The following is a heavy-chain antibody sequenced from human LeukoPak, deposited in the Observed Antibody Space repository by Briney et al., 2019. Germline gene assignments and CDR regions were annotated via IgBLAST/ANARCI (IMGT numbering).Heavy chain of an antibody. Sequence: ETLSLTCAVYGGSFSGYYWSWIRQPPGKGLEWVASISRSLRYIYYGDSVKGRFTISRDNRRNSLFLQMNDVRDDDTAVYYCARDVAQYYDVAYFDPWGQGTLVTVSS. CDR2: ISRSLRYI. J-gene: IGHJ5*02. V-gene: IGHV3-21*06. D-gene: IGHD3-16*01. CDR1: GGSFSGYY. CDR3: ARDVAQYYDVAYFDP.